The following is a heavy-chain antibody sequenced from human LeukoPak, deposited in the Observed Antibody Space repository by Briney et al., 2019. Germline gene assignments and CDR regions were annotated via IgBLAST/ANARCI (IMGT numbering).Heavy chain of an antibody. CDR1: GSTFSSYS. J-gene: IGHJ4*02. CDR3: AGDEEYDLDY. Sequence: GGSLRLSCAASGSTFSSYSMNWGRQAPGEGLEWVAYISSSSRPIYYADSVKGRFTISRDNAKNALYLQMSSLRAEDTAVYYCAGDEEYDLDYWGQGTLVTVSS. CDR2: ISSSSRPI. V-gene: IGHV3-48*01. D-gene: IGHD3-16*01.